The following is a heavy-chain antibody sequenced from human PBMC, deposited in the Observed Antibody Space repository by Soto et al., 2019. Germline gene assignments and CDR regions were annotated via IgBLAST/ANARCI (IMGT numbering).Heavy chain of an antibody. CDR2: IWYDGSNK. CDR1: GFTFSSYG. CDR3: AIDGLRGTIDY. J-gene: IGHJ4*02. V-gene: IGHV3-33*01. Sequence: QVQLVESGGGVVQPGRSLRLSCAASGFTFSSYGMHWVRQAPGKGLEWVAVIWYDGSNKYYADSVKVRFTISRDNSKNTLYLQMNSLRAEDTAVYYCAIDGLRGTIDYWGQGTLVTVSS. D-gene: IGHD1-1*01.